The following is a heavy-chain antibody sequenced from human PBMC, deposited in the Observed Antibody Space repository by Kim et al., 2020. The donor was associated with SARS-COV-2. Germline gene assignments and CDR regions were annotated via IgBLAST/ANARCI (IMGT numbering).Heavy chain of an antibody. CDR1: GGSFSGYY. V-gene: IGHV4-34*01. CDR2: INHSGST. Sequence: SETLSLTCAVYGGSFSGYYWSWIRQPPGKGLEWIGEINHSGSTNYNPSLKSRVTISVDTSKNQFSLKLSSVTAADTAVYYCARFHYHYGSGGPWGQGTLVTVSS. CDR3: ARFHYHYGSGGP. J-gene: IGHJ5*02. D-gene: IGHD3-10*01.